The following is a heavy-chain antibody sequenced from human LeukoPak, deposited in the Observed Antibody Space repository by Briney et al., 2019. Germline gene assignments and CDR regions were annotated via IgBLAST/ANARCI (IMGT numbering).Heavy chain of an antibody. CDR1: GFTFKSYG. CDR3: AKDTVGTTPRGYFDL. D-gene: IGHD4-23*01. V-gene: IGHV3-23*01. Sequence: GGPLRLSCAASGFTFKSYGMSWVRQAPGKGLEWISSISGGGASTYYADSVKGRFTISRDSSKNTLFLQMNSLRAEDTAVYYCAKDTVGTTPRGYFDLWGRGTLLTVSS. J-gene: IGHJ2*01. CDR2: ISGGGAST.